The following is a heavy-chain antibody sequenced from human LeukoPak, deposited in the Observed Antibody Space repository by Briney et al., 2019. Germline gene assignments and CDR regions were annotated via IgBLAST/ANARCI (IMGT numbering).Heavy chain of an antibody. CDR2: INPNNGGT. Sequence: ASVKVSCKASRYIFTSYYIHWVRQAPGQGLEWMGWINPNNGGTKYAQKFHGRVTMTSDTSIRTAYMELSRLRSDDTAMYYCARDRGSSWFADYWGQGTLVTVSS. CDR3: ARDRGSSWFADY. V-gene: IGHV1-2*02. CDR1: RYIFTSYY. J-gene: IGHJ4*02. D-gene: IGHD6-13*01.